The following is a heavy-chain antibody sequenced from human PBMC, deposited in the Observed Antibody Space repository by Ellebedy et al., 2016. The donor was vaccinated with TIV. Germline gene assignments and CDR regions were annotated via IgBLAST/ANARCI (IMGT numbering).Heavy chain of an antibody. CDR2: FDTEDGET. J-gene: IGHJ4*02. V-gene: IGHV1-24*01. D-gene: IGHD3-9*01. CDR3: ATIRRTIKFEYHFDY. CDR1: GFTFSHHW. Sequence: GGSLRLSXAASGFTFSHHWMHWVRQAPGKGTEWMGGFDTEDGETIYAQNFKGRVTMTEDTSIDTAYMEQSSLRSEDTAVYFCATIRRTIKFEYHFDYWGQGTLVTVSS.